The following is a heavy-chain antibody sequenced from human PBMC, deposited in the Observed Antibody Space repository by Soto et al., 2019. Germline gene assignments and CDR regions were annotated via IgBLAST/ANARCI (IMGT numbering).Heavy chain of an antibody. CDR3: ARGGQDFWSGPFDY. Sequence: SETLSLTCTVSGGSISSGSYYWGWIRQPPGKGLEWIGSIYYSGSTYYNPSLKSRITISADTSKNQFSLKLSSVTAADTAVYYCARGGQDFWSGPFDYWGQGALVTVSS. CDR1: GGSISSGSYY. J-gene: IGHJ4*02. CDR2: IYYSGST. D-gene: IGHD3-3*01. V-gene: IGHV4-39*07.